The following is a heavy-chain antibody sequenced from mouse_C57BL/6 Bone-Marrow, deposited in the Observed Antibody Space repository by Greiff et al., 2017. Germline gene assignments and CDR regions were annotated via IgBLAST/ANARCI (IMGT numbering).Heavy chain of an antibody. CDR1: GFNIQDDY. CDR3: TTFGYYYGLWYFDV. D-gene: IGHD1-1*01. Sequence: VQLQQSGAELVRPGASVKLSCTASGFNIQDDYMHWVKQRPEQGLERIGWIDPENGDTEYASKFQGKAPITADTSSNTAYLQLSSLTSEDTAVYYCTTFGYYYGLWYFDVWGTGTTVTVSS. J-gene: IGHJ1*03. V-gene: IGHV14-4*01. CDR2: IDPENGDT.